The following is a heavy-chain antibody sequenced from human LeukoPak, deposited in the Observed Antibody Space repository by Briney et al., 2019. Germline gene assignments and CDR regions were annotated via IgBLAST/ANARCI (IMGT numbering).Heavy chain of an antibody. D-gene: IGHD6-6*01. Sequence: GGSLRLSCAASGFTFSSYAMSWVRQAPGKGLEWVSIISDSGANTYYADSVRGRFTISRDNSKNTLYLQMSSLRAEDTAVYYCARGRFSSSSYAFDIWGQGTMVTVSS. J-gene: IGHJ3*02. CDR1: GFTFSSYA. CDR3: ARGRFSSSSYAFDI. CDR2: ISDSGANT. V-gene: IGHV3-23*01.